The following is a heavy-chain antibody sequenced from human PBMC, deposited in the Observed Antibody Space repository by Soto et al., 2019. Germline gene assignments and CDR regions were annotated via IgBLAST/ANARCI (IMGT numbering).Heavy chain of an antibody. CDR3: ARGLHTDYDSIGY. D-gene: IGHD3-22*01. CDR1: VGSFIGNY. V-gene: IGHV4-34*01. J-gene: IGHJ4*02. Sequence: SETLSLTCAFYVGSFIGNYWNWIRQPPGKGLEWIGEINHRGSTNYNPSLKSRVSISVDTSKNQFSLRLSSVTAADTAIYYCARGLHTDYDSIGYWGQGTLVTVSS. CDR2: INHRGST.